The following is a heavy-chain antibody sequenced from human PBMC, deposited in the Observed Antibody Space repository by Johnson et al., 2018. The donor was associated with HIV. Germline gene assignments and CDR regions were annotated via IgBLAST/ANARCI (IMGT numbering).Heavy chain of an antibody. CDR1: GFTFDDYA. J-gene: IGHJ3*02. V-gene: IGHV3-23*04. CDR3: STDAFARTGTAGAFDI. Sequence: VQLVESGGGLVQPGRSLRLSCAASGFTFDDYAMHWVRQAPGKGLEWVSAISGSGGSTYYADSVKGRFTISRDNSKNTLYLQMNSLKTEDTAVYYCSTDAFARTGTAGAFDIWGQGTRVTVSS. D-gene: IGHD1-7*01. CDR2: ISGSGGST.